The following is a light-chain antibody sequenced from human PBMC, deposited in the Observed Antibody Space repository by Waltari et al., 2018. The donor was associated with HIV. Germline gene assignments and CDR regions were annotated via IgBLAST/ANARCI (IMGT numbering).Light chain of an antibody. CDR3: AAWDASLSRWV. J-gene: IGLJ3*02. CDR2: MNE. CDR1: SSNIGSNP. Sequence: QSVLTQPPSASGTPGPRVIISCAGISSNIGSNPVSWFQHLPGTAPKLSIYMNEQRSSGVTDRFSGAKSGTSASLAIGGLRSEDEADYYCAAWDASLSRWVFGGGTKLTVL. V-gene: IGLV1-47*01.